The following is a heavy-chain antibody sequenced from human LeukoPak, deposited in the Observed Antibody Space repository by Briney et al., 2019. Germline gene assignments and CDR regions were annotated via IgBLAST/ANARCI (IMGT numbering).Heavy chain of an antibody. CDR2: IIPIFGTA. CDR3: ARGSSIAVAGPTSGMDV. CDR1: GGTFSSYA. Sequence: ASVKVSCKASGGTFSSYAISWVRQAPGQGLEWMGGIIPIFGTANYAQKFQGRVTITADESTSTAYMELSSLRSEDTAVYYCARGSSIAVAGPTSGMDVWGQGTTVTVSS. J-gene: IGHJ6*02. V-gene: IGHV1-69*13. D-gene: IGHD6-19*01.